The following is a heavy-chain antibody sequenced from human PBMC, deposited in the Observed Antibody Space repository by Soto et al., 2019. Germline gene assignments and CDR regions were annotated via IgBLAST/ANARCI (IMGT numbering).Heavy chain of an antibody. CDR1: GFTFSSYA. Sequence: PGGSLRLSCSASGFTFSSYAMHWVRQAPGKGLEYVSAISSNGGSTYYADSVKGRFTISRDNSKNTLYLQMSSLRAEDTAVYYCVSNDFWSGYYTSVIDYWGQGTLVTVSS. V-gene: IGHV3-64D*08. CDR2: ISSNGGST. D-gene: IGHD3-3*01. CDR3: VSNDFWSGYYTSVIDY. J-gene: IGHJ4*02.